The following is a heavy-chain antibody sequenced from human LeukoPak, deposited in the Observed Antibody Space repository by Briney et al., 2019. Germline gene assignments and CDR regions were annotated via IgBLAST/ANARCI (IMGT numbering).Heavy chain of an antibody. CDR3: ARDRYYDIQFDY. J-gene: IGHJ4*02. D-gene: IGHD3-9*01. Sequence: PSETLSLTCAVYGGSFSGYYWSWIRQPPGKGLEWIGEINHSGSTNYNPSLKSRVTISVDTSKNQFSLKLSSVTAADTAVYYCARDRYYDIQFDYWGQGTLVTVSS. CDR1: GGSFSGYY. V-gene: IGHV4-34*01. CDR2: INHSGST.